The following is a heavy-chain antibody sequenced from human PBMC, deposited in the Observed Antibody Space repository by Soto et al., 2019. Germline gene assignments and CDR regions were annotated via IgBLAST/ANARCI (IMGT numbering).Heavy chain of an antibody. CDR3: ARGGDDSSL. D-gene: IGHD3-22*01. J-gene: IGHJ3*01. CDR2: IYYSGST. V-gene: IGHV4-59*11. CDR1: GGSISGHY. Sequence: QVQLQESGPGLVKPSETLSRTCSVSGGSISGHYWSWIRQPPGKGLEWIGYIYYSGSTDYNPSLKSRVTISVDTSKNQFSLKLRSVTAADTAVYYCARGGDDSSLWGQGTMVTVSS.